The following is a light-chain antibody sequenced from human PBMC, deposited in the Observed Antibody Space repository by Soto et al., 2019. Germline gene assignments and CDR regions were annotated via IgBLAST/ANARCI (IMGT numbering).Light chain of an antibody. Sequence: QSALTQPASVSGSPGQSIIISCTGASSDVGTYSLVSWYQQHPGKAPKLMIYEGSRRPSGVSNRFSGSTSDNTASLTISGLQAEDEADYYCRSYAGSTNFVLFGGGTKLTVL. J-gene: IGLJ3*02. CDR1: SSDVGTYSL. CDR2: EGS. V-gene: IGLV2-23*01. CDR3: RSYAGSTNFVL.